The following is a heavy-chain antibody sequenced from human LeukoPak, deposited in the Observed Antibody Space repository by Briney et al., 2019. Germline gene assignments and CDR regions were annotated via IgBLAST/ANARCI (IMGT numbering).Heavy chain of an antibody. J-gene: IGHJ3*02. V-gene: IGHV1-2*05. CDR1: GYTFTGYY. D-gene: IGHD2-2*01. CDR2: INPNSGGT. CDR3: ARAMGRIVVVPAAIKEAFDI. Sequence: ASVKVSCKASGYTFTGYYMHWVRQAPGQGLEWIGRINPNSGGTNYAQKFQGRVTMTRDTSISTAYMELSRLRSDDTVVYYCARAMGRIVVVPAAIKEAFDIWGQGTMVTVSS.